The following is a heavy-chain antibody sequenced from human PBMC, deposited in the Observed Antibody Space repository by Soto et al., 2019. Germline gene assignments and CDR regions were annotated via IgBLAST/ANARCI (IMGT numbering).Heavy chain of an antibody. Sequence: QLQLQESGSGLVKPSQTLSLTCVVSGDSISSGGYSWNWIRQPPGKALEWIGHTYHSGGALYSPSLDSRVTISVDKSKNHFSLRLTSVTAADTAVYYCARDSRSGYYFDNWGQGTLVTVSS. CDR2: TYHSGGA. D-gene: IGHD3-22*01. CDR3: ARDSRSGYYFDN. CDR1: GDSISSGGYS. V-gene: IGHV4-30-2*01. J-gene: IGHJ4*02.